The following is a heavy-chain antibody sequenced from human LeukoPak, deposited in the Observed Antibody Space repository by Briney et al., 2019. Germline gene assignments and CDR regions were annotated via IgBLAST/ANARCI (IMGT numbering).Heavy chain of an antibody. J-gene: IGHJ4*02. V-gene: IGHV3-30*04. CDR1: VVSLSNYA. CDR2: ISFDGTNK. Sequence: PGGSLRLSCTASVVSLSNYAMHWVRRPPGRGLEWVAVISFDGTNKYYGDSVEGRFSVSRDNSKNTLYLQMNSLTPDDTAMYYCATDYGDYEPIDWGQGTLVAVSS. CDR3: ATDYGDYEPID. D-gene: IGHD4-17*01.